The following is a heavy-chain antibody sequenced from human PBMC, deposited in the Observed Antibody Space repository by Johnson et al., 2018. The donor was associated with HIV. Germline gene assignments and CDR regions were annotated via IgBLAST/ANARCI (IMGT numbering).Heavy chain of an antibody. CDR3: ARERASSAFDI. J-gene: IGHJ3*02. V-gene: IGHV3-30*02. Sequence: QEKLVESGGGVVQPGGSLRLSCAASGFTFSSYGMHWVRQAPGKGLEWVAFIRYDGSNKYYADSVKGRFTISRDNSKNTLYLQMNSLRAEDTAVYYCARERASSAFDIWGQGTMVTVSS. CDR1: GFTFSSYG. CDR2: IRYDGSNK.